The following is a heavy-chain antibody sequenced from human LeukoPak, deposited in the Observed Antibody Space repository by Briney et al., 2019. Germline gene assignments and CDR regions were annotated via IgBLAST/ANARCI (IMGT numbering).Heavy chain of an antibody. J-gene: IGHJ4*02. CDR1: GFTVSSNY. D-gene: IGHD6-6*01. V-gene: IGHV3-53*01. CDR3: ASTSSSYFDY. CDR2: IYSGGST. Sequence: GGSLRLSCAASGFTVSSNYMSWVRQAPGKGLEWVSVIYSGGSTCYADSVKGRFTISRDNSKNTLYLQMNSLRAEDTAVYYCASTSSSYFDYWGQGTLVTVSS.